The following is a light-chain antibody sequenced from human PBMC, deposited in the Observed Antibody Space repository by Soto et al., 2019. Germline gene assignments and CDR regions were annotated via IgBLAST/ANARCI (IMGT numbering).Light chain of an antibody. CDR2: DSS. CDR1: QRVSNSY. CDR3: QQYARSSWT. V-gene: IGKV3-20*01. J-gene: IGKJ1*01. Sequence: EIVLTQSPYTLSLSPGERVTLSCRASQRVSNSYLVWYQQKPGQAPRLLIYDSSTRATGIPDRFSGSGSGTDFTLTISRLEPEDSAVYYCQQYARSSWTVGQGTKVEIK.